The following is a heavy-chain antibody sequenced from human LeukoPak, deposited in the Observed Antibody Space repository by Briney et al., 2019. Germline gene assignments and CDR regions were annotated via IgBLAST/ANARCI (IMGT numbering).Heavy chain of an antibody. D-gene: IGHD1-26*01. CDR3: ARGRIVGATYSYGMDV. V-gene: IGHV3-72*01. CDR2: TRNKANSYTT. J-gene: IGHJ6*02. Sequence: PGGSLRLSCATSGITFSDHYMDWVRQAPGKGLEWVGRTRNKANSYTTEYAASVKGRFTISRDDSKNSLYLQMNSLKTEDTAVYYCARGRIVGATYSYGMDVWGQGTTVTVSS. CDR1: GITFSDHY.